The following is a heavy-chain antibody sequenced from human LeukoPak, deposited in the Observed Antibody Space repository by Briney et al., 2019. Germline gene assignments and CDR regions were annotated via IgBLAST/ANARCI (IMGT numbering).Heavy chain of an antibody. Sequence: SETLSLTCTVSGGSISSYYWSWIRQPAGKGLEWIGRIYTSGSTNYNPSLKSRVTMSVDTSKNQFSLKLSSMTAADTAVYYCARDWAYSGWFDPWGQGTLVTVSS. CDR3: ARDWAYSGWFDP. CDR2: IYTSGST. V-gene: IGHV4-4*07. D-gene: IGHD3-10*01. CDR1: GGSISSYY. J-gene: IGHJ5*02.